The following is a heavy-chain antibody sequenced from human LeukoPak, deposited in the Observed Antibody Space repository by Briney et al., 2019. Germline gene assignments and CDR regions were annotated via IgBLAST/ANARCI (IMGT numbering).Heavy chain of an antibody. CDR1: GGSISSYY. Sequence: SETLSLTCTVSGGSISSYYWSWIRQPPGKGLEWIGYIYYSGSTNYNPSLKSRVTISVDTSKNQCSLKLSSVTAADTAVYYCARGTEWGGASYDTETYNWFDPWGQGTLVTVSS. D-gene: IGHD3-9*01. CDR3: ARGTEWGGASYDTETYNWFDP. V-gene: IGHV4-59*01. J-gene: IGHJ5*02. CDR2: IYYSGST.